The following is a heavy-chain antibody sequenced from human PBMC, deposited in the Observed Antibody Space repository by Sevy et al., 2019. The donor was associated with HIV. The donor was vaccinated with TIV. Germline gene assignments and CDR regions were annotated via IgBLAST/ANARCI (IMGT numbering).Heavy chain of an antibody. J-gene: IGHJ5*02. Sequence: ASVKVSCKASGGTFSSYAISWVRQAPGQGLEWMGGIIPIFGTANYAQKFQGRVTITADESTSTAYMELSSLRSEDTAVYYCAGAVKDTAMANWFDPWGQGTLVTVSS. CDR2: IIPIFGTA. D-gene: IGHD5-18*01. CDR1: GGTFSSYA. CDR3: AGAVKDTAMANWFDP. V-gene: IGHV1-69*13.